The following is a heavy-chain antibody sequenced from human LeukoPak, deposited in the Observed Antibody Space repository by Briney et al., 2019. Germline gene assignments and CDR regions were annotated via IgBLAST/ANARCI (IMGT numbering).Heavy chain of an antibody. CDR2: ISADNGFT. D-gene: IGHD6-19*01. CDR1: GYTFTSYG. CDR3: ANLAGVVAGLDP. J-gene: IGHJ5*02. Sequence: ASVKVSCKASGYTFTSYGINWVRQAPGQGLEWMGWISADNGFTASAQNLQGRVTMTTDTSTNTAYMELRSLRSDDTAVYYCANLAGVVAGLDPWGQGTLVTVSS. V-gene: IGHV1-18*01.